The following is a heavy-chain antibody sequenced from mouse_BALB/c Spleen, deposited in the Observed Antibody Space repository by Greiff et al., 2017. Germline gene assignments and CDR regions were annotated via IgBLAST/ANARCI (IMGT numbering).Heavy chain of an antibody. Sequence: EVQLQQSGTVLARPGASVKMSCKASGYSFTSYWMHWVKQRPGQGLEWIGAIYPGNSDTSYNQKFKGKAKLTAVTSASTAYMELSSLTNEDSAVYYCTREGYGNYAMDYWGQGTSVTVSS. CDR1: GYSFTSYW. V-gene: IGHV1-5*01. D-gene: IGHD2-10*02. CDR2: IYPGNSDT. CDR3: TREGYGNYAMDY. J-gene: IGHJ4*01.